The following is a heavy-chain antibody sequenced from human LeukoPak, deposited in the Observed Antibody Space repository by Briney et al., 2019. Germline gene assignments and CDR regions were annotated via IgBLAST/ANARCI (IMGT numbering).Heavy chain of an antibody. CDR1: GGTFSSYA. J-gene: IGHJ4*02. Sequence: ASLKVSCKASGGTFSSYAISWVRQAPGQGLEWMGGIIPIFGTANYAQKFQGRVTMTADKSTSTAYMELSSLRSEDTAVYYCARGRYFDWLLQNYYFDYWGQGTLVTVSS. CDR2: IIPIFGTA. V-gene: IGHV1-69*06. CDR3: ARGRYFDWLLQNYYFDY. D-gene: IGHD3-9*01.